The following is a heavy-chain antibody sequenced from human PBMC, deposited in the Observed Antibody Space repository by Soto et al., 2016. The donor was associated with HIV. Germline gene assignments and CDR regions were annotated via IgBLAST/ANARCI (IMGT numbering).Heavy chain of an antibody. CDR3: AKGTWDSTGYYSMDV. V-gene: IGHV3-43*02. D-gene: IGHD3-22*01. Sequence: EVQLVESGGGVVQPGGSLRLSCAASGFTFDDYAMHWVRQAPGKGLEWVSLISGEGDSTFYADSVKGRFTISRDNSKNSLYMQMNSLRTEDTALYYCAKGTWDSTGYYSMDVWGQGTTITVSS. CDR1: GFTFDDYA. J-gene: IGHJ6*01. CDR2: ISGEGDST.